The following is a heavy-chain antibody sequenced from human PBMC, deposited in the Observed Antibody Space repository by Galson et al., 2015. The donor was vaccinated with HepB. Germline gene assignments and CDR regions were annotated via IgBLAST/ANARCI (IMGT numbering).Heavy chain of an antibody. Sequence: TLSLTCTVSGGSISSGSYYWSWIRQPAGKGLKWIGRIYHSGSTNYNSSLKSRVTLSLDTSRNQFSLKLSSVTAADTAVYYCARGPSIAAAEGWFDPWGQGTLVTVSS. V-gene: IGHV4-61*02. CDR1: GGSISSGSYY. CDR3: ARGPSIAAAEGWFDP. CDR2: IYHSGST. D-gene: IGHD6-13*01. J-gene: IGHJ5*02.